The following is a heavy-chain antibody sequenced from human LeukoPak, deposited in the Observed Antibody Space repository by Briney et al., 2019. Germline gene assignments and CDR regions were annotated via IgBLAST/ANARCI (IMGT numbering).Heavy chain of an antibody. CDR1: GGSTSSSSYY. J-gene: IGHJ4*02. CDR2: IYYSGST. CDR3: ARVPTVTFFDY. V-gene: IGHV4-39*07. Sequence: SETLSLTCTVSGGSTSSSSYYWGWIRQPPGKGLEWIGSIYYSGSTYQNPSLKSRVTISVDTSKNQFSLKLSSVTAADTAVYYCARVPTVTFFDYWGQGTLVTVSS. D-gene: IGHD4-17*01.